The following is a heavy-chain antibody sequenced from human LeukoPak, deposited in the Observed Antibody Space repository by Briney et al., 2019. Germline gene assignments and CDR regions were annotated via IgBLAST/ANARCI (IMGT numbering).Heavy chain of an antibody. CDR1: GFTFSSYW. J-gene: IGHJ6*03. D-gene: IGHD4-11*01. V-gene: IGHV3-7*01. CDR2: IKQDGSEK. Sequence: GGSLRLSCAASGFTFSSYWMSWVRQAPGKVLEWVANIKQDGSEKYYVDSVKGRFTISRDNAKNSLYLQMNSLRAEDTAVYYCARDYTDYYYYYYMDVWGKGTTVTVSS. CDR3: ARDYTDYYYYYYMDV.